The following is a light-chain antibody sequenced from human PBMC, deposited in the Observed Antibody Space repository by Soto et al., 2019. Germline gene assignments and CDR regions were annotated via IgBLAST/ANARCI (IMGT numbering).Light chain of an antibody. CDR1: QSVRSY. CDR3: QQRSNWPLT. V-gene: IGKV3-11*01. J-gene: IGKJ5*01. Sequence: ESVLTQSPATLSLSPGERATLSCRASQSVRSYLAWYQQKPDQAPRLLIYDTSNRATGIPARFSGSGSGTDFTLTISSLEPEDFAVYYCQQRSNWPLTFGQGTRLEI. CDR2: DTS.